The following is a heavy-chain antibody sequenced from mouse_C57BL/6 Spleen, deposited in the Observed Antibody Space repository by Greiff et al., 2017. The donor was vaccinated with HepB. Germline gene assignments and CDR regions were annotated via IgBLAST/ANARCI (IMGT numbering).Heavy chain of an antibody. CDR1: GSNIKDDY. V-gene: IGHV14-4*01. CDR3: TRDYSGDY. CDR2: IDPENGDT. Sequence: EVQLQQSGAELVRPGASVKLSCTASGSNIKDDYMHWVKQRPEQGLEWIGWIDPENGDTEYASKFQGNATITADTSSNTAYLQLSSLTSEDTAVYYCTRDYSGDYWGQGTTLTVSS. D-gene: IGHD2-12*01. J-gene: IGHJ2*01.